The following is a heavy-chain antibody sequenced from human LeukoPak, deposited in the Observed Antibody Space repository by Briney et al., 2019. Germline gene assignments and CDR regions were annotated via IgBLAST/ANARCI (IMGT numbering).Heavy chain of an antibody. CDR2: ISGSGGST. J-gene: IGHJ4*02. CDR1: GFTFSSYA. D-gene: IGHD3-22*01. Sequence: GGSLGLSCAASGFTFSSYAVSWVRQAPGKGLEWVSAISGSGGSTYYADSVKGRFTISRDNSKNTLYLQMNSLRAEDTAVYYCAKGQEPYYYDSSFDYWGQGTLVTVSS. CDR3: AKGQEPYYYDSSFDY. V-gene: IGHV3-23*01.